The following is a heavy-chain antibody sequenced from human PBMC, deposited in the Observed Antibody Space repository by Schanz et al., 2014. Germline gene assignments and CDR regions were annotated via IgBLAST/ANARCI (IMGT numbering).Heavy chain of an antibody. J-gene: IGHJ6*03. CDR2: ISAQTGDT. V-gene: IGHV1-18*01. Sequence: QVQLVQSEAEVKKPGSSVKVSCKASGGTFSSYTFSWVRQAPGQGLEWMGRISAQTGDTRYAQKMQGRVTMTTDTSTGTAYMELRSLRSDDTALYYCARDHVAATDYDCFFYYLDVWATGITVIVSS. D-gene: IGHD2-21*02. CDR3: ARDHVAATDYDCFFYYLDV. CDR1: GGTFSSYT.